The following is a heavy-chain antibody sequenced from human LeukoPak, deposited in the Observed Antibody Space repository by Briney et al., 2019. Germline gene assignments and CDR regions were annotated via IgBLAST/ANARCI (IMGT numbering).Heavy chain of an antibody. CDR3: ARELNYFDY. CDR2: TYFTGVN. CDR1: GGSVSSGDYY. D-gene: IGHD2-8*01. Sequence: SQTRARTCTVSGGSVSSGDYYWTWIRQPPWKGPELIGSTYFTGVNYYNPSLRSRVTISVDTSKNQFSLKLSPVTAADTAVYYCARELNYFDYWGQGTLVTVSS. V-gene: IGHV4-30-4*01. J-gene: IGHJ4*02.